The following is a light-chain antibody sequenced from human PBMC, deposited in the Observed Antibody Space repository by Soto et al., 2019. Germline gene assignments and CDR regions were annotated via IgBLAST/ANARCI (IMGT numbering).Light chain of an antibody. Sequence: QSVLTQPPSASGSPGQSVTTSCTGTSSDVGGYNYVSWYQQHPGKAPKLMIYEVSKWPSGVPDRFSGSKSGNTASLTVSGLQAEDEADYYCSSYAGSYRVFGTGTKVTVL. CDR2: EVS. J-gene: IGLJ1*01. CDR3: SSYAGSYRV. CDR1: SSDVGGYNY. V-gene: IGLV2-8*01.